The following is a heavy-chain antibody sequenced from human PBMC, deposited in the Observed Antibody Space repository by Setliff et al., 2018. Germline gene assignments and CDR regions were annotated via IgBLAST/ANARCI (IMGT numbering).Heavy chain of an antibody. CDR1: GYTFSSYD. J-gene: IGHJ2*01. CDR3: ARGRGGNPNWYFDL. Sequence: GASVKVSCKASGYTFSSYDINWVRQASGQGLEWMGWMNPNSGNTGYAQKFQGRVTMTRNTSINTAYMELSSLRSQDTAVYYCARGRGGNPNWYFDLWGRGARGTVPQ. V-gene: IGHV1-8*01. D-gene: IGHD2-15*01. CDR2: MNPNSGNT.